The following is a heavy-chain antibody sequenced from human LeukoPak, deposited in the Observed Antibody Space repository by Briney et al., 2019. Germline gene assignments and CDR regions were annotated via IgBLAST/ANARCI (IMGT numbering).Heavy chain of an antibody. J-gene: IGHJ4*02. D-gene: IGHD3-22*01. CDR1: GFTFSRHA. Sequence: GRSLRLSCAASGFTFSRHAMHWVRQAPGKGLEWVAVIWYDGSNKYYADSVKGRSTISRHNSNNTLYLQLNSLRADDTAVYYCAKVTDSSGYFPSDYWGQGTLVTVSS. CDR3: AKVTDSSGYFPSDY. V-gene: IGHV3-33*06. CDR2: IWYDGSNK.